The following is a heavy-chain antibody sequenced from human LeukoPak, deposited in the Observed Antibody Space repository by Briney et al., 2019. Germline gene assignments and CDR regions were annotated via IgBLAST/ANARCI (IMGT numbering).Heavy chain of an antibody. J-gene: IGHJ6*02. CDR3: TTCLKGAGQPVVIYYYGMDV. CDR2: FDPADGET. V-gene: IGHV1-24*01. Sequence: ASLSVSSTLSGYTLSEMSIHWGPQAPGGTVEWRGGFDPADGETVYAPKFQGRVTMTEDTSADTSYMELSSLRSEDTAVYYCTTCLKGAGQPVVIYYYGMDVWGQGTTVTVSS. CDR1: GYTLSEMS. D-gene: IGHD3-22*01.